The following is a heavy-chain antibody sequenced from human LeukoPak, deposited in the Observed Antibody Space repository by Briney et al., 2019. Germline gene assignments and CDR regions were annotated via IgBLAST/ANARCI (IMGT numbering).Heavy chain of an antibody. CDR1: GGTFISYA. D-gene: IGHD4-23*01. Sequence: SVNVSCKASGGTFISYAISWVRQAPGQGLEWMGGIIPIFGTENYAQKFQGRVTITADKSTSTAYMELSSLRSEDTAVYYCARVPHYGGNSFDYWGQGTLVTVSS. J-gene: IGHJ4*02. CDR2: IIPIFGTE. V-gene: IGHV1-69*06. CDR3: ARVPHYGGNSFDY.